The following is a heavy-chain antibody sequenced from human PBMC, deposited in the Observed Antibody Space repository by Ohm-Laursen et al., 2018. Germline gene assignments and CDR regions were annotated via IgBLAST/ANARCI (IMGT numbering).Heavy chain of an antibody. CDR1: GFTFNDYY. CDR3: AQTWAEVGPRGEYFQH. V-gene: IGHV3-11*01. CDR2: ISSSGFTK. Sequence: SLRLSCAASGFTFNDYYMTWIRQAPGKGLEWVSYISSSGFTKYYADSVKGRYTISRDNSKNTHYLQMNSLSAEDTAVYYCAQTWAEVGPRGEYFQHWGQGTLVTVSS. J-gene: IGHJ1*01. D-gene: IGHD3/OR15-3a*01.